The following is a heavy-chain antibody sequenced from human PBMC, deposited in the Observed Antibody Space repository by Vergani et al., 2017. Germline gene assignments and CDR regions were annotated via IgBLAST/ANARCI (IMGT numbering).Heavy chain of an antibody. Sequence: QVQLQESGPGLVKPSQTLSLTCTVSGGSISSGDYYWSWIRQPPGKGLEWIGYIYYSGSTYHNPSLKSRVTISVDTSKNQFSLKLSAVTAADTAVYYCARGGIAVAGRGGYYFDYWGQGTLVTVSS. CDR2: IYYSGST. CDR1: GGSISSGDYY. J-gene: IGHJ4*02. V-gene: IGHV4-30-4*01. D-gene: IGHD6-19*01. CDR3: ARGGIAVAGRGGYYFDY.